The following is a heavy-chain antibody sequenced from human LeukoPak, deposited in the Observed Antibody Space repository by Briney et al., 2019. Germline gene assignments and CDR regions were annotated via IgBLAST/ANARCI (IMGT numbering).Heavy chain of an antibody. J-gene: IGHJ4*02. D-gene: IGHD3-10*01. CDR1: GYTSTGYY. Sequence: ASVTVSCKASGYTSTGYYMHWVRQAPGQGLEWMGWINPNSGGTNYAQKFQGRVTMTRDTSISTAYMELNRLRSDDTAVYYCARDRDYGSGIFDYWGQGTLVTVSS. CDR3: ARDRDYGSGIFDY. V-gene: IGHV1-2*02. CDR2: INPNSGGT.